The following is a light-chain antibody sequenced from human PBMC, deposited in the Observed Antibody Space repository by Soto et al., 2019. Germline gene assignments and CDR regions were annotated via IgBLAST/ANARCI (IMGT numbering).Light chain of an antibody. CDR2: HAS. J-gene: IGKJ3*01. CDR1: QSVSNS. CDR3: QQRYNWPFT. V-gene: IGKV3-11*01. Sequence: EIVLTQSPATLSLSPGERATLSCRASQSVSNSLGWYQQKPGQAPRLLIYHASNRATGIPARFSGSGSGTDFTLTISRLEPEDCGVYYCQQRYNWPFTFGPGTKVDIK.